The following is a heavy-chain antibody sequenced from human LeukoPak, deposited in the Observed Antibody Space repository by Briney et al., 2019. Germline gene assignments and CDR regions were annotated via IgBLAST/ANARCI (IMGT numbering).Heavy chain of an antibody. Sequence: GRSLRLSCAASGCTFDDYAMHWVRQAPGKGLEWVSGISWNSGSIGYADSVKGRFTISRDNAKNSLYLQMNSLRAEDTALYYCAKDAGGDYKYYFDYWGQGTLLTVSS. V-gene: IGHV3-9*01. J-gene: IGHJ4*02. D-gene: IGHD4-17*01. CDR2: ISWNSGSI. CDR3: AKDAGGDYKYYFDY. CDR1: GCTFDDYA.